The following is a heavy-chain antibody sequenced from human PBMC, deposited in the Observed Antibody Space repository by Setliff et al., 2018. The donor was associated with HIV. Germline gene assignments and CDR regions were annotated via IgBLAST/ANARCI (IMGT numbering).Heavy chain of an antibody. CDR3: ARSRITIFGHWFDP. CDR1: GGSFSGYY. D-gene: IGHD3-3*01. CDR2: INHSGST. J-gene: IGHJ5*02. Sequence: SETLSLTCAVYGGSFSGYYWSWIRQPPGKGLEWIGEINHSGSTNYNPSLKSRVTISVDTSKNQFSLKLSSVTAADTAVYYCARSRITIFGHWFDPWGQGTLVTVSS. V-gene: IGHV4-34*01.